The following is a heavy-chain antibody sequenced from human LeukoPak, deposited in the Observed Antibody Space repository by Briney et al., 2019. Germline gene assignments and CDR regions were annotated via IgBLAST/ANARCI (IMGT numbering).Heavy chain of an antibody. J-gene: IGHJ6*03. Sequence: GGSLGLSCVASGFTFRSYGFHWVRQAPGKGLEWVTVTSYDGTNKYYADPVKGRFTVSRDNSKKILYLQMNSLRAEDTAVYYCARVMEGGVNYFYFMDVWGKGTTVIVSS. V-gene: IGHV3-30*04. CDR1: GFTFRSYG. CDR3: ARVMEGGVNYFYFMDV. D-gene: IGHD3-16*01. CDR2: TSYDGTNK.